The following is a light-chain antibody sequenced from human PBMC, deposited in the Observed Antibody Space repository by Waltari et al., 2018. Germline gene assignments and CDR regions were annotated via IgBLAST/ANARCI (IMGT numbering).Light chain of an antibody. CDR2: DAS. CDR1: QSVRPF. CDR3: QQRSDWLT. J-gene: IGKJ4*01. Sequence: EVVLTQSPAILSLSPGERATLSCRASQSVRPFVAWYHQKPGQAPRLLIYDASNRATGIPARFSGSGSGTDFTLTISSLEPEDFAVYYCQQRSDWLTFGGGTRVEIK. V-gene: IGKV3-11*01.